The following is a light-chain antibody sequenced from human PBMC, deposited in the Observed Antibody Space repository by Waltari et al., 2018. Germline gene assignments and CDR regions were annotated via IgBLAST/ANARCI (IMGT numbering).Light chain of an antibody. CDR3: QNHERLPAM. CDR2: AAS. V-gene: IGKV3-20*01. Sequence: VLTQSPGTLSLSPGERATLSCRASQSISKYLVWYQQRPGHAPRLLIYAASTRATGIPDRFSGSGFGTDFTLTISRLEPEDFAMYYCQNHERLPAMFGQGTKVEIK. J-gene: IGKJ1*01. CDR1: QSISKY.